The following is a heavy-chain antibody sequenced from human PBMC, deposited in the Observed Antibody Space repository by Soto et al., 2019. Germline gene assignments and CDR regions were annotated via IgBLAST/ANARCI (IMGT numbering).Heavy chain of an antibody. V-gene: IGHV4-30-4*01. D-gene: IGHD1-7*01. Sequence: SATQSLICTVSGGYISSGDYYWSWIRQPPGNGLEWISYIYYSGINYYNPSLKRRVTISVDTSKNQFSLKLSSVTAADTAVYYCARVSGRDNWNYYWFDPWGQGTLVTVSS. CDR3: ARVSGRDNWNYYWFDP. J-gene: IGHJ5*02. CDR2: IYYSGIN. CDR1: GGYISSGDYY.